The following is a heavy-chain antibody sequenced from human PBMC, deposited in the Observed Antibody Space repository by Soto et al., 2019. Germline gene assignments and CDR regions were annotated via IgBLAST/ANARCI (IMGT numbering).Heavy chain of an antibody. CDR3: ARGYYDILTGYPQGPPHFDY. J-gene: IGHJ4*02. V-gene: IGHV1-18*01. CDR1: SYG. Sequence: SYGISWVRQAPGQGLEWMGWISAYNGNTNYAQKLQGRVTMTTDTSTSTAYMELRSLRSDDTAVYYCARGYYDILTGYPQGPPHFDYWGQGTLVTV. D-gene: IGHD3-9*01. CDR2: ISAYNGNT.